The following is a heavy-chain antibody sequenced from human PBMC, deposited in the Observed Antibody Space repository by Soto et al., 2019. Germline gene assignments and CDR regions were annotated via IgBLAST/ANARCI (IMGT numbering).Heavy chain of an antibody. CDR1: DFTITNAW. CDR2: IKTKAEGGAT. V-gene: IGHV3-15*07. CDR3: TTGSVEGV. J-gene: IGHJ6*02. D-gene: IGHD2-15*01. Sequence: EVQLVESGGGLVKPGGSLRLSCAASDFTITNAWMNWVRQAPGKGLERVGRIKTKAEGGATDYAAPLKGRFTISRDDSRNKLFLQMNSLKTEDTAVYYCTTGSVEGVWGQGATVTVSS.